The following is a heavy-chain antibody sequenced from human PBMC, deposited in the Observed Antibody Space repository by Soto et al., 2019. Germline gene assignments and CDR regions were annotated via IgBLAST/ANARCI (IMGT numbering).Heavy chain of an antibody. V-gene: IGHV1-18*01. D-gene: IGHD3-10*01. Sequence: QVHLVQSGAEVKKPGASVKVSCQGSGYAFTTYGITWVRQAPGQGLEWMGWISAHNGNTTYAQKLQGRFNVTRDTSTSTAYMELRSLRYDATAVYYCARGRYGEYWGQGALVTVSS. CDR2: ISAHNGNT. J-gene: IGHJ4*02. CDR3: ARGRYGEY. CDR1: GYAFTTYG.